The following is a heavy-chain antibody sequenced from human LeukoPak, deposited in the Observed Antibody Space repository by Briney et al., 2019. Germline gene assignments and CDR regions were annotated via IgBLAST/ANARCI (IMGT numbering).Heavy chain of an antibody. V-gene: IGHV3-30*04. CDR2: ISYDGSNK. Sequence: GGSLRLSCAASGFTFSSYAMHWVRQAPGKGLEWVAVISYDGSNKYYADSVKGRFTISRDNSKNTLYLQMNSLRAEDTAVYYCARGRLRFLEWLLSDYWGQGTLVTVSS. D-gene: IGHD3-3*01. CDR1: GFTFSSYA. CDR3: ARGRLRFLEWLLSDY. J-gene: IGHJ4*02.